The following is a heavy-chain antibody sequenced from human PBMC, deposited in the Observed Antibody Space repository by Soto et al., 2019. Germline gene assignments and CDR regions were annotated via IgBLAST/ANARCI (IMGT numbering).Heavy chain of an antibody. D-gene: IGHD4-17*01. J-gene: IGHJ3*02. Sequence: GGSLRLSCAASGFTFSSYGMHWVRQAPGKGLEWVAVIWYDGSNKYYADSVKGRFTISRDNSKNTLYLQMNSLRAEDTAVYYCAREDQIRWHAFDIWGQGTMVTVSS. CDR2: IWYDGSNK. CDR3: AREDQIRWHAFDI. CDR1: GFTFSSYG. V-gene: IGHV3-33*01.